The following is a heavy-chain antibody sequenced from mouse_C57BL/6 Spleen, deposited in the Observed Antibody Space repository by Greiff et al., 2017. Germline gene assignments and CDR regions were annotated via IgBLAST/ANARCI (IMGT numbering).Heavy chain of an antibody. J-gene: IGHJ2*01. D-gene: IGHD1-1*01. CDR2: IDPETGGT. V-gene: IGHV1-15*01. Sequence: VQLQESGAELVRPGASVTLSCKASGYTFTDYEMHWVKQTPVHGLEWIGAIDPETGGTAYNQKFKGKAILTADKSSSTAYMELRSLTSEDSAVYYCTRPSTVVAFDYWGQGTTLTVSS. CDR3: TRPSTVVAFDY. CDR1: GYTFTDYE.